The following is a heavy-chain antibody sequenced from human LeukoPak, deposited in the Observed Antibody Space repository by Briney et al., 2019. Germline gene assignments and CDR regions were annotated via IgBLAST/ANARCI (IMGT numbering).Heavy chain of an antibody. CDR1: GGPFSSYY. D-gene: IGHD3-22*01. Sequence: SETLSPTCPVPGGPFSSYYWNWIRQPPGKGLEWIGYIYNTGSTNYNPSLKSRVAISVDTSKNQFSLKLSSVTAADTAIYYCARGHYDSRGYSEPFDYWGQGNVVTVSS. CDR2: IYNTGST. V-gene: IGHV4-59*01. CDR3: ARGHYDSRGYSEPFDY. J-gene: IGHJ4*02.